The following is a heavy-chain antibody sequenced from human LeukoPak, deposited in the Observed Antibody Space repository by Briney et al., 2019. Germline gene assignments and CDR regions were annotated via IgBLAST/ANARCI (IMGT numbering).Heavy chain of an antibody. CDR2: ISGSSSYI. CDR1: GFTFSSYS. Sequence: GGSLRLSCAASGFTFSSYSMNWVRQAPGKGLEWVSSISGSSSYIYYADSVKGRFTISRDNAKNSLYLQMNSLRAEDTAVYYCARDMVRGVISSFDYWGQGTLVTVSS. D-gene: IGHD3-10*01. V-gene: IGHV3-21*01. J-gene: IGHJ4*02. CDR3: ARDMVRGVISSFDY.